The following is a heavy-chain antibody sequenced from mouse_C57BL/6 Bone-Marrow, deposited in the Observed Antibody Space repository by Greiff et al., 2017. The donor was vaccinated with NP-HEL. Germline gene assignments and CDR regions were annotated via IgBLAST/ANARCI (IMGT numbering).Heavy chain of an antibody. V-gene: IGHV1-69*01. CDR1: GYTFTSYW. CDR3: ARRDYGSSYYAMDY. D-gene: IGHD1-1*01. J-gene: IGHJ4*01. CDR2: IDPSDSYT. Sequence: VQLVESGAELVMPGASVKLSCKASGYTFTSYWMHWVKQRPGQGLEWIGEIDPSDSYTNYNQKFKGKSTLTVDKSSSTAYMQLSSLTSEDSAVYYCARRDYGSSYYAMDYWGQGTSVTVAS.